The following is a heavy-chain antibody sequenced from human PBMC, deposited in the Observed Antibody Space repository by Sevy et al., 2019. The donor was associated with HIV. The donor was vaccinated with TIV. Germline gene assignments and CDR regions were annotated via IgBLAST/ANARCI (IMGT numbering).Heavy chain of an antibody. CDR3: AREGGYSDQGMDV. D-gene: IGHD5-18*01. J-gene: IGHJ6*02. CDR2: ISTGRSTI. CDR1: GFTFISYS. Sequence: GGSLRLSCAASGFTFISYSFNWVRQAPGKGLEWLSYISTGRSTIYYADSVKDRFTISRDNAKKSLYLQMNSLRVEDTAVYYCAREGGYSDQGMDVWGQGTTVTVSS. V-gene: IGHV3-48*01.